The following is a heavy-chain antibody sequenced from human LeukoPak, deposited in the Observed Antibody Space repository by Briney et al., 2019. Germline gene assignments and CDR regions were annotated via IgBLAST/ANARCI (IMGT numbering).Heavy chain of an antibody. J-gene: IGHJ4*02. V-gene: IGHV3-30*04. D-gene: IGHD5-18*01. CDR3: ARVGGYSFGWVGPFDY. CDR1: GFTFSSYA. Sequence: PGRSLRLSCAASGFTFSSYAMHWVRQAPGKGLEWVAVISYDGSDKHCADSVKGRFTISRDNSKNTLYLQMNSLRAEDTAVYYCARVGGYSFGWVGPFDYWGQGTLVTVSS. CDR2: ISYDGSDK.